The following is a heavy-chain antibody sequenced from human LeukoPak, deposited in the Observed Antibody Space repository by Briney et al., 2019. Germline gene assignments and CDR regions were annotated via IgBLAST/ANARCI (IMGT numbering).Heavy chain of an antibody. J-gene: IGHJ4*02. CDR1: GFTFSSYG. CDR2: IWYDGSNK. V-gene: IGHV3-33*01. D-gene: IGHD3-22*01. CDR3: ARSAIEFNYYDNSGFDY. Sequence: GGSLRLSCAASGFTFSSYGIRWVRQAPGKGLEWVAVIWYDGSNKYYADSVKGRFTISRDNSKNTLFLQMNNLRAEDTAVYYCARSAIEFNYYDNSGFDYWGQGTLVTVSS.